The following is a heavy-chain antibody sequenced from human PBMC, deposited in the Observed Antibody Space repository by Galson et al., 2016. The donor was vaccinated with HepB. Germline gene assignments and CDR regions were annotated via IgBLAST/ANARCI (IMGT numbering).Heavy chain of an antibody. V-gene: IGHV4-61*02. Sequence: TLSLTCTVSGGAITAGRYYWSWLRQPAGKGLEWIGRISTTGDTNYNSSLKSPVTISLDASANQFYLTLGSVTAADAAKYFCARDRGFNGNDFVHSFDFWGRGILVTVSS. CDR1: GGAITAGRYY. CDR2: ISTTGDT. D-gene: IGHD3-10*01. CDR3: ARDRGFNGNDFVHSFDF. J-gene: IGHJ4*02.